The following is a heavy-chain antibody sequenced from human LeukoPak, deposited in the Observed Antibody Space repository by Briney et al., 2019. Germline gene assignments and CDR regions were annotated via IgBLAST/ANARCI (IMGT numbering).Heavy chain of an antibody. Sequence: PSQTLSLTCTGSGGSISSGSYYWSWIRQPAGKGLEWIGRIYTSGSTNYNPSLKSRVTISVDTSKNQFSLKLSSVTAADTAVYYCASGGGAPYWGQGTLVTVSS. V-gene: IGHV4-61*02. D-gene: IGHD1-26*01. CDR2: IYTSGST. J-gene: IGHJ4*02. CDR1: GGSISSGSYY. CDR3: ASGGGAPY.